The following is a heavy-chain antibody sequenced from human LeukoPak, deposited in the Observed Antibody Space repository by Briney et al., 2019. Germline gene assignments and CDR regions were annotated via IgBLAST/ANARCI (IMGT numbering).Heavy chain of an antibody. CDR2: ISSSSSNI. CDR3: ARDWGLSGYVFDH. J-gene: IGHJ4*02. CDR1: GFTFSSFS. D-gene: IGHD6-25*01. V-gene: IGHV3-48*02. Sequence: GGSLRLSCVVSGFTFSSFSMNWVRQAPGKGLEWVSYISSSSSNIHYADSVKGRSTISRDNAKNSLYLQMNSVRDEDTAVYYCARDWGLSGYVFDHWGQGTLVTVSS.